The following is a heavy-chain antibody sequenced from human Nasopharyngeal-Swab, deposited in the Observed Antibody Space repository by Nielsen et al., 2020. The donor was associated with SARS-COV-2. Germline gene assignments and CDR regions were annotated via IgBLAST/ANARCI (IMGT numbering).Heavy chain of an antibody. Sequence: GGSLRLSCAASGFTFTEYGMHWVRQAPGKGLEWVADILHNGETHYADSVKGRFTISRDNSKDTVYLQMNSLRAEDTATYYCARPPYGGYCSSTSCYEDFWGQGTLVIVSS. CDR3: ARPPYGGYCSSTSCYEDF. V-gene: IGHV3-33*08. CDR2: ILHNGET. CDR1: GFTFTEYG. J-gene: IGHJ4*02. D-gene: IGHD2-2*01.